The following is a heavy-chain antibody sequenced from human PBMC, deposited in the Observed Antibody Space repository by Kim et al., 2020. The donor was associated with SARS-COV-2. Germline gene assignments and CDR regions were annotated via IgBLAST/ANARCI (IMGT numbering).Heavy chain of an antibody. CDR2: IYSGGST. J-gene: IGHJ4*02. V-gene: IGHV3-53*01. CDR1: GFTVSSNY. CDR3: ARDVTTADSGSYS. Sequence: GGSLRLSCAASGFTVSSNYMSWVRQAPGKGLEWVSVIYSGGSTYYADSVKGRFTISRDNSKNTLYLQMNSLRAEDTAVYYCARDVTTADSGSYSWGQGTLVTVSS. D-gene: IGHD1-26*01.